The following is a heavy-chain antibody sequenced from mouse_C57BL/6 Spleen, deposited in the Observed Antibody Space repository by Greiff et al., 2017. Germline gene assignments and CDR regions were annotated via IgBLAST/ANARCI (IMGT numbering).Heavy chain of an antibody. V-gene: IGHV1-54*01. J-gene: IGHJ3*01. D-gene: IGHD2-4*01. CDR2: INPGSGGT. CDR3: ARYDYDDVPFAY. CDR1: GYAFTNYL. Sequence: VKLQQSGAELVRPGTSVKVSCKASGYAFTNYLIEWVKQRPGQGLEWIGVINPGSGGTNYNEKFKGKATLTADKSSSTAYMQLSSLTSEDSAVYFCARYDYDDVPFAYWGQGTLVTVSA.